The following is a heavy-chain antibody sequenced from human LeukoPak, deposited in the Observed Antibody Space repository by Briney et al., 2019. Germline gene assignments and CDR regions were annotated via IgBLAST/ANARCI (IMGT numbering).Heavy chain of an antibody. D-gene: IGHD3-22*01. V-gene: IGHV3-9*01. CDR1: GFTFDDYA. J-gene: IGHJ4*02. CDR2: ISWNSGSI. CDR3: AKGARSSSGYTTD. Sequence: GRSLRLSCAASGFTFDDYATHWVRQAPGKGLEWVSGISWNSGSIGYADSVKGRFTISRDNAKNSLYLQMNSLKTEDTAFYYCAKGARSSSGYTTDWGQGILVTVS.